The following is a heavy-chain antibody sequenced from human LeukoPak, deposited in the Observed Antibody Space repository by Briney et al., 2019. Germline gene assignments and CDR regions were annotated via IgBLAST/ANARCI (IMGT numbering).Heavy chain of an antibody. D-gene: IGHD2-21*01. CDR2: IYTSGST. J-gene: IGHJ4*02. V-gene: IGHV4-4*09. Sequence: SETLSLTCTVSGGSISSYYWCWIRQPPGKGLEWIGYIYTSGSTNYNPSLKSRVTISVDTSKNQFSLKLSSVTAADTAVYYCARLIRYSAHFDYWGQGTLVTVSS. CDR3: ARLIRYSAHFDY. CDR1: GGSISSYY.